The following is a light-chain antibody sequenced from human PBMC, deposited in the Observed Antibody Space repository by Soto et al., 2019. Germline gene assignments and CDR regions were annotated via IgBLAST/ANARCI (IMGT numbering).Light chain of an antibody. J-gene: IGKJ5*01. CDR2: CAS. CDR1: QSVSSN. V-gene: IGKV3-20*01. CDR3: QQYGSSPT. Sequence: EMVLTPSPGTLSVSQGERATLSCRSSQSVSSNLSWYQQKPGHAPRLLIYCASSRATGIPDRFSGSGSGTDFTLTISRLEPEDFAVYYCQQYGSSPTFGQGTRLEIK.